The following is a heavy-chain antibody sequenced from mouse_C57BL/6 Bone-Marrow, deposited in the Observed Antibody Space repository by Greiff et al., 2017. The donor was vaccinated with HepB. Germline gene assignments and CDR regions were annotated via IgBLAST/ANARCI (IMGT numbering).Heavy chain of an antibody. CDR1: GYTFTSYW. CDR3: ARGVLLYLAY. V-gene: IGHV1-52*01. Sequence: VQLQQPVAELVRPGSSVKLSCKASGYTFTSYWMHWVKQRPIQGLEWIGNIDPSDSETHYNQKFKDKATLTVDKSSSTAYMQLSSLTSEDSAVYYCARGVLLYLAYWGQGTLVTVSA. D-gene: IGHD2-12*01. J-gene: IGHJ3*01. CDR2: IDPSDSET.